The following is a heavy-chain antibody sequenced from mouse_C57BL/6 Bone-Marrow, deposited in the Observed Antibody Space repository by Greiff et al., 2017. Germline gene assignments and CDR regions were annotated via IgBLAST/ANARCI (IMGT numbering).Heavy chain of an antibody. CDR1: GFTFSDYY. CDR3: ARQGPHAMDY. CDR2: ISNGGGST. J-gene: IGHJ4*01. Sequence: EVKLEESGGGLVQPGGSLKLSCAASGFTFSDYYMYWVRQTPEKRLEWVAYISNGGGSTYYPDTVKGRFTISRDNAKNTLYLQMSRLKSEDTAMYYCARQGPHAMDYWGQGTSVTVSS. V-gene: IGHV5-12*01.